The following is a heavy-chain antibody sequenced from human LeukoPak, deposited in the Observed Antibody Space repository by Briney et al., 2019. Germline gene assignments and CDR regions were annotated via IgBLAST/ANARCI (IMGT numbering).Heavy chain of an antibody. CDR1: GGSISSYY. D-gene: IGHD6-13*01. V-gene: IGHV4-59*01. CDR2: IYYTGST. CDR3: ARDKGGSYSSSWYSDVNWFDP. Sequence: SETLSLTCTVSGGSISSYYWSWIRQPPGKGLEWIGYIYYTGSTNRNPSLKSRVTISVDTSKNQFSLKLSSVTAADTAVYYCARDKGGSYSSSWYSDVNWFDPWGQGTLVTVSS. J-gene: IGHJ5*02.